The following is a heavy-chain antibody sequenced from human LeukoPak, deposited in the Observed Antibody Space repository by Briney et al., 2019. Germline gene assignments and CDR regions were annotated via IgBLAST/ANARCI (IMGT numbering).Heavy chain of an antibody. V-gene: IGHV4-34*01. CDR3: AKTGWAAMGV. J-gene: IGHJ4*02. CDR1: GGSFSGYY. D-gene: IGHD3-16*01. CDR2: INHSGGT. Sequence: SSETLSLTCAVYGGSFSGYYWSWIRQPPGKGLEWIGEINHSGGTNYNPSLKSRVTISVDTSKNQFSLKLTSVTAADTAVYYCAKTGWAAMGVWGQGTLVTVSS.